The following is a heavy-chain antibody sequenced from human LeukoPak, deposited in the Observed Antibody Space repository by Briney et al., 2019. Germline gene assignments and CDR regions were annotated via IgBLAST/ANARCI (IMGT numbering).Heavy chain of an antibody. CDR2: VDPEDGET. CDR3: ATLSGGATEDY. Sequence: ASVKVSCKVSGYTFTDYYMHWVQQAPGKGLEWMGLVDPEDGETIYEEKFQGRVTITADTSTDTAYMELSSLRSEDTAVYYCATLSGGATEDYWGQGTLVTVSS. CDR1: GYTFTDYY. J-gene: IGHJ4*02. D-gene: IGHD1-26*01. V-gene: IGHV1-69-2*01.